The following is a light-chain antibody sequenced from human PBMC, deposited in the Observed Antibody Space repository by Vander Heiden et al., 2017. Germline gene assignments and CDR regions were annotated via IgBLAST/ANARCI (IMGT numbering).Light chain of an antibody. Sequence: DIVLTQSPLSLPVTSGEPASISCTSRQELLHRSEYNCLEWYVQKAGQSPQLLIYLSSSRASVVPGRFSGSGSGTTFTLKISRVEAEDVGVYYCMQTLQTPFTFGQGTRLDIK. J-gene: IGKJ5*01. CDR3: MQTLQTPFT. CDR1: QELLHRSEYNC. CDR2: LSS. V-gene: IGKV2-28*01.